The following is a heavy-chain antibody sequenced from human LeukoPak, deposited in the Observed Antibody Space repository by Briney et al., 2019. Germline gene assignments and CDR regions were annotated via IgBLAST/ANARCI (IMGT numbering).Heavy chain of an antibody. J-gene: IGHJ6*02. CDR2: ISYDGSNK. D-gene: IGHD3-10*01. CDR3: AVLLLWFGESPLYGMDV. CDR1: GFTFSSYA. V-gene: IGHV3-30*04. Sequence: PGGSLRLSFPASGFTFSSYAMHWVRQAPGKGLEWVAVISYDGSNKYYADSVKGRFTISRDNSKNTLYLQMNSLRAEDTAVYYCAVLLLWFGESPLYGMDVWGQGTTVTVSS.